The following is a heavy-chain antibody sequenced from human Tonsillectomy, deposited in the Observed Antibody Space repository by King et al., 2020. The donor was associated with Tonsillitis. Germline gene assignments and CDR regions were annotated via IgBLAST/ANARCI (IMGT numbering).Heavy chain of an antibody. CDR1: GGTFTRYA. Sequence: VQLVESGAEVKKPGSSVKVSCTASGGTFTRYAISWVRQAPGQGLEWMGGVIPMFGTANYAQKFQGRVTITADESTTTAYMELNSLRSEEPAVYYCARLSYDSGGYTPAWYFVFWGRGALVTVSS. J-gene: IGHJ2*01. CDR2: VIPMFGTA. D-gene: IGHD3-22*01. V-gene: IGHV1-69*01. CDR3: ARLSYDSGGYTPAWYFVF.